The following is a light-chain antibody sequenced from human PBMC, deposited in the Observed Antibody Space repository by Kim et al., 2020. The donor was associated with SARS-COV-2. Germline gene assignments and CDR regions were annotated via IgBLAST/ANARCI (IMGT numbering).Light chain of an antibody. CDR3: QQYNSYPYT. CDR1: KLISSW. J-gene: IGKJ2*01. CDR2: EAS. Sequence: ACIGGSVTIPGRARKLISSWLTWYQQKPGKAPNLLIYEASSLQSGVPSRFSGSESGTEFTLTISSLQPDDLATYYCQQYNSYPYTFGQGTKLEI. V-gene: IGKV1-5*03.